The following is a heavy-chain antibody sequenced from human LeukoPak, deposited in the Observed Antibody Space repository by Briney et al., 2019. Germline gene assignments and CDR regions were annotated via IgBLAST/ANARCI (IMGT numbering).Heavy chain of an antibody. Sequence: PGGSLRLSCAASGFTVSTNYMSWVRQAPGPGLEWGSIIYSGSSTYYAGSVNGRFTISRDNCKNTLYLQMNSLRAEDTAVYYCARNVYGDYLGGFDYWGQGTLVIVSS. V-gene: IGHV3-66*01. J-gene: IGHJ4*02. CDR3: ARNVYGDYLGGFDY. CDR2: IYSGSST. CDR1: GFTVSTNY. D-gene: IGHD4-17*01.